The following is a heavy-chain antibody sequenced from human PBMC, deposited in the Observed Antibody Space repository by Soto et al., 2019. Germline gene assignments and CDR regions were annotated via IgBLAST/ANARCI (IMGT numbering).Heavy chain of an antibody. CDR3: ARRAFGSSRSFDI. Sequence: GSLRLSCTGSGFAFSSHPMSWVRQAPERGLEWVSGISDGGDLTYNADSVRGRFTISRDNSKSTLFLQMNSLRVEDTAVYYCARRAFGSSRSFDIWGQGTMVTVSS. CDR2: ISDGGDLT. J-gene: IGHJ3*02. D-gene: IGHD6-6*01. CDR1: GFAFSSHP. V-gene: IGHV3-23*01.